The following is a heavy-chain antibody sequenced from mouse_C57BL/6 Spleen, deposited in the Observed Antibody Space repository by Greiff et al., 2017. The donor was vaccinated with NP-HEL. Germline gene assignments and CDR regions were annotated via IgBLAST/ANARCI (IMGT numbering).Heavy chain of an antibody. CDR3: ARKAMSNYGYFDV. CDR2: INPSSGYS. D-gene: IGHD2-5*01. V-gene: IGHV1-4*01. Sequence: VQLQQSGAELARPGASVKMSCKASGYTFTSYTMHWVKQRPGQGLEWIGYINPSSGYSKYNHKFKDKATFTAAKSSSKAYMQLSSLTSEDSAVYYCARKAMSNYGYFDVWGTGTTVTVSS. J-gene: IGHJ1*03. CDR1: GYTFTSYT.